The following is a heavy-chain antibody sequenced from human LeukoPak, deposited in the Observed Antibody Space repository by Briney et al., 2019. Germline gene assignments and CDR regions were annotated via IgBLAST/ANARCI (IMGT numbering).Heavy chain of an antibody. CDR3: ARAVAARPKPYYYYYYMDV. V-gene: IGHV1-8*01. CDR2: MNPNSGNT. D-gene: IGHD6-6*01. J-gene: IGHJ6*03. Sequence: ASVKVSCKASGYTFTSYDINWVRQATGQGLEWMGCMNPNSGNTGYAQKFQGRVTMTRNTSTSTAYMELSSLRSEDTAVYYCARAVAARPKPYYYYYYMDVWGKGTTVTVSS. CDR1: GYTFTSYD.